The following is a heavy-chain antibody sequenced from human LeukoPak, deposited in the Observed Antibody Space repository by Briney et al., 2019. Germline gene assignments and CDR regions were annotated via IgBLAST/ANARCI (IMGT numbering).Heavy chain of an antibody. Sequence: PSETLSLTCTVSGGSISSYYWSWIRQPPGKGLEWIAYIYYSGSNNYNPSLKSRVTISVDTSKNQFSLNLSSVTAADTAVYYCARHPPKSFFDYWGQGTLVTVSS. J-gene: IGHJ4*02. CDR2: IYYSGSN. CDR3: ARHPPKSFFDY. V-gene: IGHV4-59*08. D-gene: IGHD1-26*01. CDR1: GGSISSYY.